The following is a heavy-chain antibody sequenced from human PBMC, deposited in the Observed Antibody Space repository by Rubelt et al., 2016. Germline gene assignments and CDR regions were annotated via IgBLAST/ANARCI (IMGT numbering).Heavy chain of an antibody. V-gene: IGHV1-69*04. CDR2: IIPILGIA. Sequence: QVQLVQSGAEVKKPGSSVKVSCKASGGTFSSYAISWVRQAPGQGLEWLGRIIPILGIANYAQKFQGRVTITADKSTGTAYMELSSLRSEDTAVYYCARASGIAVAQWEYYFDYWGQGTLVTVSS. D-gene: IGHD6-19*01. J-gene: IGHJ4*02. CDR1: GGTFSSYA. CDR3: ARASGIAVAQWEYYFDY.